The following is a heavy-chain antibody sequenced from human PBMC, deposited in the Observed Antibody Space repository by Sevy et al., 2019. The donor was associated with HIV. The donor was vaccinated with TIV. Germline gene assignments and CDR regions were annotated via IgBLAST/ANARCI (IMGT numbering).Heavy chain of an antibody. D-gene: IGHD5-12*01. CDR3: ARVIDGYHREFNYFYYYMDV. CDR2: VYSDLRT. J-gene: IGHJ6*03. CDR1: GFTVSNNF. V-gene: IGHV3-53*01. Sequence: EGSLRLSCAVSGFTVSNNFLNWVRQSPGKGLEWVSTVYSDLRTFYADSVKGRFTVSRDDPKNALYLQMNSLRAEDTAVYYCARVIDGYHREFNYFYYYMDVWGKGTTVTVSS.